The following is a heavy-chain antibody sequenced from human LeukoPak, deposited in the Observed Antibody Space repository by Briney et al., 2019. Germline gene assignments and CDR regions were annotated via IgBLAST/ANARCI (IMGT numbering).Heavy chain of an antibody. V-gene: IGHV3-21*01. Sequence: GGSLRLSCAASGFTFSSYSMNWVRQAPGKGLEWVSSISSSSSCIYYADSVKGRFTISRDNAKNSLYLQMNSLRAEDTAVYYCAREGDYYDSSGYYYRDPYYFDYWGQGTLVTVSS. CDR1: GFTFSSYS. CDR3: AREGDYYDSSGYYYRDPYYFDY. CDR2: ISSSSSCI. D-gene: IGHD3-22*01. J-gene: IGHJ4*02.